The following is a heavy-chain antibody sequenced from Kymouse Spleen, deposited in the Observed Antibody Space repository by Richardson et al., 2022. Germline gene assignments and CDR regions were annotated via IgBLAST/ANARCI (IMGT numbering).Heavy chain of an antibody. J-gene: IGHJ6*02. CDR3: ARRSIAARGYYYYYGMDV. V-gene: IGHV4-39*01. CDR1: GGSISSSSYY. CDR2: IYYSGST. D-gene: IGHD6-6*01. Sequence: QLQLQESGPGLVKPSETLSLTCTVSGGSISSSSYYWGWIRQPPGKGLEWIGSIYYSGSTYYNPSLKSRVTISVDTSKNQFSLKLSSVTAADTAVYYCARRSIAARGYYYYYGMDVWGQGTTVTVSS.